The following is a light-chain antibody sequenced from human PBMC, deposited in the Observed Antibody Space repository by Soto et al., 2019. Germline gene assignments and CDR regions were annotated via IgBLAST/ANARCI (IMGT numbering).Light chain of an antibody. V-gene: IGLV2-11*01. CDR2: DVS. Sequence: QSALTQPRSVSGSPGQSITISCTGTSSDVGGYNYVSWYRQHPGKAPKLMIYDVSKRPSGVPDRFSGSKSGNTVSLTISGLQAEDEADYYCCSYAGSYTHYVFGTGIKVTVL. J-gene: IGLJ1*01. CDR1: SSDVGGYNY. CDR3: CSYAGSYTHYV.